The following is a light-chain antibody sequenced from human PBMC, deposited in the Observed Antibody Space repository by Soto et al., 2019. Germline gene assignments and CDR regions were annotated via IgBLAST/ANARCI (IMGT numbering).Light chain of an antibody. CDR1: QIVSSRF. V-gene: IGKV3-20*01. J-gene: IGKJ1*01. Sequence: EIVLTQSPGTLSLSPGERATLSCRASQIVSSRFLAWYHHKPGQAPRLLIYGASTMATGIPDRFSGSGSGTDLTLTISRLEPEEFEVYYCLQYGTSPRTFGQGTKVEIK. CDR2: GAS. CDR3: LQYGTSPRT.